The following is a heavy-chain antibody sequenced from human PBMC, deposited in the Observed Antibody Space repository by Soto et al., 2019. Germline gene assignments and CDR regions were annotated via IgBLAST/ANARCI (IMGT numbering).Heavy chain of an antibody. V-gene: IGHV3-33*01. CDR1: GFTFSSYG. J-gene: IGHJ4*02. CDR2: IWYDGSNK. Sequence: GGSLRLSCAASGFTFSSYGMHWVRQAPGKGLEWVAVIWYDGSNKYYADSVKGRFTISGDNSKKTLYLQMNILRAEDTAVYYCARDGMADSSGYYSYFDYWGQGTLVTVSS. CDR3: ARDGMADSSGYYSYFDY. D-gene: IGHD3-22*01.